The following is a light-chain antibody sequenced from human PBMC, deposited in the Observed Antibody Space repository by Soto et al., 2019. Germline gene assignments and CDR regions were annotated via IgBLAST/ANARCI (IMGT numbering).Light chain of an antibody. Sequence: EIVLTQSPGTLSLSPGERATLSCRASQTVSSSFLAWYQQTPGQAPRLLIYGASSRATGIPDRFSGSGSGTDFTLTISRLEPEDFAVYYCQQYGSSRWTFGQGTRWIS. CDR3: QQYGSSRWT. V-gene: IGKV3-20*01. J-gene: IGKJ1*01. CDR1: QTVSSSF. CDR2: GAS.